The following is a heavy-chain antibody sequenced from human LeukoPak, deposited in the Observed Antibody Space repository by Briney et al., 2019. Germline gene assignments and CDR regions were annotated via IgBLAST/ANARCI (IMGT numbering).Heavy chain of an antibody. V-gene: IGHV3-23*01. D-gene: IGHD2-15*01. J-gene: IGHJ5*02. Sequence: GGSLRLSCAASGFTFSSYAMSWVRQAPGKGLEWVSAISGSGGSTYYADSVKGRFTISRDNSKNTLYLQMNSLRAEDTAVYYCAKDTPDIVVVVAAPGGWFDPWGQGTLVTVSS. CDR1: GFTFSSYA. CDR2: ISGSGGST. CDR3: AKDTPDIVVVVAAPGGWFDP.